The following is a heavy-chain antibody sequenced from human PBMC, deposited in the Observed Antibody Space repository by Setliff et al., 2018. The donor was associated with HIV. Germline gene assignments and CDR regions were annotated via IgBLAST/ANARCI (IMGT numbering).Heavy chain of an antibody. J-gene: IGHJ6*03. CDR1: GFTFSSYW. V-gene: IGHV3-74*01. D-gene: IGHD3-3*01. Sequence: PGGSLRLSCEASGFTFSSYWMHWVRQAPGKGLVWVSRMNSDGSTINYADSVKGRFTISRDNAKNTLDLQMNSLRVEDTAVYYCAKDWREGCAESRCHSYYYMDVWGQGTTVTVSS. CDR3: AKDWREGCAESRCHSYYYMDV. CDR2: MNSDGSTI.